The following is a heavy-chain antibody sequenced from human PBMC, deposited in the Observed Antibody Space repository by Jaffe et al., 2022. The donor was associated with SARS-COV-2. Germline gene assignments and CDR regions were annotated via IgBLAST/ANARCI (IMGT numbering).Heavy chain of an antibody. CDR2: ISYDGSNK. CDR1: GFTFSSYA. CDR3: AREDTAMGFDY. J-gene: IGHJ4*02. V-gene: IGHV3-30-3*01. Sequence: QVQLVESGGGVVQPGRSLRLSCAASGFTFSSYAMHWVRQAPGKGLEWVAVISYDGSNKYYADSVKGRFTISRDNSKNTLYLQMNSLRAEDTAVYYCAREDTAMGFDYWGQGTLVTVSS. D-gene: IGHD5-18*01.